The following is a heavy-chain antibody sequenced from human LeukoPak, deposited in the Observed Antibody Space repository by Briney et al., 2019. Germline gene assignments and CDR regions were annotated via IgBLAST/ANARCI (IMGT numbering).Heavy chain of an antibody. V-gene: IGHV3-49*03. CDR3: TRRKTFDY. CDR2: IRSKGYGGTT. Sequence: GGSLRLSCTGSGFTFGDFAITWFRQAPGKGLEWVGFIRSKGYGGTTEYAASVKGRFTISRDDSNSIAYLQMNSLKTEDTAVYYCTRRKTFDYWGQGTLVTVSS. CDR1: GFTFGDFA. J-gene: IGHJ4*02.